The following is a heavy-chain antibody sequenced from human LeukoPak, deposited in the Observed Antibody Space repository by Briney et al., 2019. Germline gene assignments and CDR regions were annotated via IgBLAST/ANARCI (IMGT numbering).Heavy chain of an antibody. J-gene: IGHJ4*02. Sequence: SETLSLTCSVSGGSFSSDSYYWSWIRQPPGEGLEWIGYIYYTGSTNYNPSLKSRVTISLDTSKNQFSLKLSSVTAADTAVYYCARLSYGGFDYWGQGTLVTVSS. V-gene: IGHV4-61*01. CDR1: GGSFSSDSYY. CDR2: IYYTGST. D-gene: IGHD3-16*01. CDR3: ARLSYGGFDY.